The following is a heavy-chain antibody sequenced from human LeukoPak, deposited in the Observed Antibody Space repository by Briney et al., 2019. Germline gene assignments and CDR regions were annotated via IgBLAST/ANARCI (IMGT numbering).Heavy chain of an antibody. CDR1: GGSISSGDYY. Sequence: SQTLSLTCTVSGGSISSGDYYWSWIRQPPGKGLEWSGYIYYSGSTNYNPSLKSRVTISVDTSKNQFSLKLSSVTAADTAVYYCARVLRNRFLEWPHYYYYYMDVWGKGTTVTVSS. D-gene: IGHD3-3*01. J-gene: IGHJ6*03. V-gene: IGHV4-30-4*01. CDR2: IYYSGST. CDR3: ARVLRNRFLEWPHYYYYYMDV.